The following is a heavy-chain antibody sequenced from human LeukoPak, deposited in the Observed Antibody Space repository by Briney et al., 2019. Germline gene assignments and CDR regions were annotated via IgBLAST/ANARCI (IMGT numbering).Heavy chain of an antibody. Sequence: GGSLRLSCAASGLTVSSNYMSWVRQAPGKGLEWVSVIYSGGSTYYADSVKGRFTISRDNSKNTLYLQMNSLRAEDTAVYYCARRSGSYFHYYYMDVWGKGTTVTVSS. CDR2: IYSGGST. CDR3: ARRSGSYFHYYYMDV. CDR1: GLTVSSNY. V-gene: IGHV3-53*01. J-gene: IGHJ6*03. D-gene: IGHD1-26*01.